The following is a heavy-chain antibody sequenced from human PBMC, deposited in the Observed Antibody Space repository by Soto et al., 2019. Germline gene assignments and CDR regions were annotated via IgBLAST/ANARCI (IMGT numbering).Heavy chain of an antibody. D-gene: IGHD2-15*01. Sequence: GGSLRLSCAAYGCSFSNAWMSWVRQAPGKGLEWVGRIKTKGDGGTTDYAAPEKGRFTISRVDAKNMLYLHMNSLKTADTAVYYCATDRLLVAAASDFWGQGTLVTVSS. V-gene: IGHV3-15*01. J-gene: IGHJ4*02. CDR3: ATDRLLVAAASDF. CDR2: IKTKGDGGTT. CDR1: GCSFSNAW.